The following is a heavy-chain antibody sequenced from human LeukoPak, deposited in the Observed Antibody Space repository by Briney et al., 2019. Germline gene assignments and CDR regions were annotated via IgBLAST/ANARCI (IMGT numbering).Heavy chain of an antibody. V-gene: IGHV3-23*01. D-gene: IGHD6-13*01. J-gene: IGHJ6*03. Sequence: GGSLRLSXAASGFTFSGYAMSWVRQAPGKGLEWVSAISGSGGSTYYADSVKGRFTISRDNSKNTLYLQMNSLRAEDTAVFYCAKERSPYSSSWYSLHYMDVWGKGTTVTVSS. CDR3: AKERSPYSSSWYSLHYMDV. CDR1: GFTFSGYA. CDR2: ISGSGGST.